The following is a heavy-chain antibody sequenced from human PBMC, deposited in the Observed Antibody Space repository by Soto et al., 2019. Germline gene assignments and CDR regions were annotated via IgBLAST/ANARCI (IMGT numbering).Heavy chain of an antibody. D-gene: IGHD3-3*01. V-gene: IGHV4-4*02. CDR2: IYHSGST. Sequence: PSETLSLTCAVSGGSISSSNWWSWVRQPPGKGLEWIGEIYHSGSTNYNPSLKSRVTISVDKSKNQFSLKLSSVTAADTAVYYCARGLYDFWSGFPHMDVWGQGTTVTVSS. CDR3: ARGLYDFWSGFPHMDV. CDR1: GGSISSSNW. J-gene: IGHJ6*02.